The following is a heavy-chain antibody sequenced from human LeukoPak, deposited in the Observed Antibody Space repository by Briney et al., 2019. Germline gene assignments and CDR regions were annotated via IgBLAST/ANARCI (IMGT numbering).Heavy chain of an antibody. CDR3: ARGLGDSSGYYYLPYFDY. CDR1: GGSFSGYY. Sequence: PSETLSLTCAVYGGSFSGYYWSWIRQPPGKGLEWIGEINHSGSTNYNPSLKSRVTISVDTSKNQFSLKLSSVTAADTAVYYCARGLGDSSGYYYLPYFDYWGQGTLVTVSS. D-gene: IGHD3-22*01. J-gene: IGHJ4*02. CDR2: INHSGST. V-gene: IGHV4-34*01.